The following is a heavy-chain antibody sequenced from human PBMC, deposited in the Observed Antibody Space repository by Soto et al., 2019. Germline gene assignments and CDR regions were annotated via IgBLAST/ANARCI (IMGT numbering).Heavy chain of an antibody. CDR2: IYYSGST. D-gene: IGHD6-19*01. J-gene: IGHJ4*02. CDR1: GGSISSSSYY. CDR3: ARGLAVAGTLFTY. Sequence: SETLSLTCTVSGGSISSSSYYWGWIRQPPGKGLEWIGSIYYSGSTYYNPSLKSRVTISVDTSKNQFSLKLSSVTAADTAVYYCARGLAVAGTLFTYWGQGTLVTVSS. V-gene: IGHV4-39*01.